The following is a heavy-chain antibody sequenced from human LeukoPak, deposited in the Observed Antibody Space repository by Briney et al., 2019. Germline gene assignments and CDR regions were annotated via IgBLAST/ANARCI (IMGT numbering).Heavy chain of an antibody. D-gene: IGHD6-19*01. CDR2: IIPIFGTA. CDR3: ASRIAVAGKGEFDY. Sequence: GASVTVSCKASGGTFSSYAISWVRQAPGQGLEWMGGIIPIFGTANYAQKFQGGGTITTDEPTSTASMELSSLRSEDTAVYFCASRIAVAGKGEFDYWGQGTLVTVSS. J-gene: IGHJ4*02. CDR1: GGTFSSYA. V-gene: IGHV1-69*05.